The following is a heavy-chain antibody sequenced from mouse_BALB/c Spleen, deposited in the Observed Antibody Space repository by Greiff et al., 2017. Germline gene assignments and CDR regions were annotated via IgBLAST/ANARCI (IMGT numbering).Heavy chain of an antibody. D-gene: IGHD2-2*01. V-gene: IGHV5-6-3*01. CDR1: GFTFSSYG. J-gene: IGHJ2*01. Sequence: EVQVVESGGGLVQPGGSLKLSCAASGFTFSSYGMSWVRQTPDKRLELVATINSNGGSTYYPDSVKGRFTISRDNAKNTLYLQMSSLKSEDTAMYYCARALYYGYGDYWGQGTTLTVSS. CDR3: ARALYYGYGDY. CDR2: INSNGGST.